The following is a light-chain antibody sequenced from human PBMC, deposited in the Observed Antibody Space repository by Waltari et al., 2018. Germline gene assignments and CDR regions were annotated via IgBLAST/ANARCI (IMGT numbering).Light chain of an antibody. CDR2: VNS. CDR1: SPNIGAHYD. Sequence: QSVLTQPPSVSGAPGQRVTISCTGGSPNIGAHYDVHWYQQLPGTAPKLLMYVNSNRPSGLHGRFSAATSGTSASLAITGLQAEDEADYYCQSYDSSLSGPVFGGGTKLTVV. J-gene: IGLJ2*01. V-gene: IGLV1-40*01. CDR3: QSYDSSLSGPV.